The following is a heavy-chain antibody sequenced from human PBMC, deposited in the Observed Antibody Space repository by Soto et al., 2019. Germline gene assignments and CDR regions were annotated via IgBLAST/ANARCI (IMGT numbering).Heavy chain of an antibody. J-gene: IGHJ4*02. CDR2: IRDRAYNYAT. Sequence: EVLLVESGGGLVQPGGSRKLSCEASGFVFKDSSIHWVRQASGKGLEWVGRIRDRAYNYATAYAASVKGRFTISRDDSNNKAYLQMDSLKTEDTAIYYCTRLISAAQDYWGQGPLVTVSS. D-gene: IGHD3-10*01. V-gene: IGHV3-73*01. CDR1: GFVFKDSS. CDR3: TRLISAAQDY.